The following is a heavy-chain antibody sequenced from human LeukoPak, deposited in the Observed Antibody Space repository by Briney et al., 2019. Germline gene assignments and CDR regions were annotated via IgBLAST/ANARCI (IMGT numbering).Heavy chain of an antibody. D-gene: IGHD3-16*01. Sequence: GASVKVSCKASGYTFTGYYMHWVRQAPAQGLEWMGWINPNSGGTNYAQKFQGRVTMTRDTSISTAYMELSRLRSDDTAVYYCARGVPVYYVWEPGDYYMDVWGKGTTVTVSS. V-gene: IGHV1-2*02. CDR2: INPNSGGT. CDR1: GYTFTGYY. CDR3: ARGVPVYYVWEPGDYYMDV. J-gene: IGHJ6*03.